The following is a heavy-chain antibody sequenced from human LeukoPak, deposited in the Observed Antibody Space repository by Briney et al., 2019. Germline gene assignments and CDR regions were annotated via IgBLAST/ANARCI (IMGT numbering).Heavy chain of an antibody. D-gene: IGHD3-10*01. CDR3: AKFKGHYGDSEYYFDY. V-gene: IGHV3-21*01. J-gene: IGHJ4*02. CDR1: GITFSSYS. Sequence: PGGSLRLSCGASGITFSSYSMNWVRQAPGKGLEWVSCITGGSDYIFYADSVRGRFTISRDNAKNSLYLQMNSLRAEDTAVYYCAKFKGHYGDSEYYFDYWGQGTLVTVSS. CDR2: ITGGSDYI.